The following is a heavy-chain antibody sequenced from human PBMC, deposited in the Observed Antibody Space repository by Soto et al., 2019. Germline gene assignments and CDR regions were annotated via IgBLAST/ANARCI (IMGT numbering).Heavy chain of an antibody. CDR1: GGSISSGGYY. CDR3: ARTGGGIVVVPAAMVGWFDP. D-gene: IGHD2-2*01. Sequence: SETLSLTCTVSGGSISSGGYYWSWIRQHPGKGLEWIGYIYYSGSTYYNPSLKSRVTISVDTSKNQFSLKLSSVTAADTAVYYCARTGGGIVVVPAAMVGWFDPWGQGTLVTVSS. V-gene: IGHV4-31*03. J-gene: IGHJ5*02. CDR2: IYYSGST.